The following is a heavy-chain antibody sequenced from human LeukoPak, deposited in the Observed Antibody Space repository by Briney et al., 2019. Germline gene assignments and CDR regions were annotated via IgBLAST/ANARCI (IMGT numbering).Heavy chain of an antibody. J-gene: IGHJ6*02. V-gene: IGHV3-30*18. Sequence: PGGSLRLSCAASGFTFSSYGMHWVRQAPGKGLEWVAVISYDGSNKYYADSVKGRFTISRDNSKNTLYLQMNSLRAEDTAVYYCAKKRSGWYGYYGMDVWGQGTTVTVSS. CDR2: ISYDGSNK. CDR1: GFTFSSYG. CDR3: AKKRSGWYGYYGMDV. D-gene: IGHD6-19*01.